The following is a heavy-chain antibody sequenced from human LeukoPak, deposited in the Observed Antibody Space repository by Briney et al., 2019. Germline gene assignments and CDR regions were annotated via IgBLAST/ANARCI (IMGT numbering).Heavy chain of an antibody. D-gene: IGHD7-27*01. J-gene: IGHJ4*02. CDR1: GFTFSNYG. CDR2: ISYDGRTT. V-gene: IGHV3-30*19. CDR3: ARDPSRLLNGGRLDY. Sequence: GGSLRLSCAASGFTFSNYGIHWVRQAPGKGLEWVSVISYDGRTTYLSDSVKGRFSTSRDNSKNTVNLQMNSLRDEDTAVYYCARDPSRLLNGGRLDYWGQGTLVTVSS.